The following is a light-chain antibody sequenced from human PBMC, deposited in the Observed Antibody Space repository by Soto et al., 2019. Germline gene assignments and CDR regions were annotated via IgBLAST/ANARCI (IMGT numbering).Light chain of an antibody. CDR2: DNN. CDR1: SSNIGAGYD. Sequence: HSVLTQPPSVSGAPGQRVTISCTGSSSNIGAGYDVHWYQQFPATAPKLLIYDNNNRPSGVPDRFSGSKSGTSASLAITGLQAEDEADYYCQSYDNSLSGHVVFGGGTKLTVL. V-gene: IGLV1-40*01. CDR3: QSYDNSLSGHVV. J-gene: IGLJ2*01.